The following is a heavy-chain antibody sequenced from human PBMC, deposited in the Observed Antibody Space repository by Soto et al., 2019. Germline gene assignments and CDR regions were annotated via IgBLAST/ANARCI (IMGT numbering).Heavy chain of an antibody. CDR3: ARGRALKRSLQFSYYLDY. V-gene: IGHV4-34*01. J-gene: IGHJ4*02. CDR2: INHSGST. D-gene: IGHD3-3*01. Sequence: QVQLQQWGAGLLKPSETLSLTCAVYGGSFSGYYWSWIRQPPGKGLEWIGEINHSGSTNYNPSLKSRVTIAVDTSKNQFSLKLSSVTAADTAVYYCARGRALKRSLQFSYYLDYWGQGTLVTVSS. CDR1: GGSFSGYY.